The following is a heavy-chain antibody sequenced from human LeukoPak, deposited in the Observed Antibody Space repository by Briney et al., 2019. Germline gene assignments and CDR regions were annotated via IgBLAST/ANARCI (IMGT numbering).Heavy chain of an antibody. CDR3: AKGSDIAAHYTYFQH. CDR2: IDGYGTDI. CDR1: GFSFSNYW. V-gene: IGHV3-7*03. Sequence: PGGSLRLSCAASGFSFSNYWMTWVRQAPGKGLERVADIDGYGTDIYYEESVKGRFTISRDNSNNTLYLQMSSLRAEDTAVYSCAKGSDIAAHYTYFQHWGQGTLVTVSS. J-gene: IGHJ1*01. D-gene: IGHD6-13*01.